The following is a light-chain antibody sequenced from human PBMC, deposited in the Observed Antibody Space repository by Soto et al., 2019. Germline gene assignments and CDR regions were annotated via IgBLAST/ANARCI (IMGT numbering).Light chain of an antibody. CDR1: SSNIGSNT. CDR3: AVWDDKLRGRI. Sequence: QSAVTQPPSASGTPGQRVTISCSGSSSNIGSNTVNWYQQFPGAAPRFLISGNNVRPSGVPDRFSASRSGTSASLAISGLQSEDEADYYCAVWDDKLRGRIIGGGTKLTVL. CDR2: GNN. V-gene: IGLV1-44*01. J-gene: IGLJ2*01.